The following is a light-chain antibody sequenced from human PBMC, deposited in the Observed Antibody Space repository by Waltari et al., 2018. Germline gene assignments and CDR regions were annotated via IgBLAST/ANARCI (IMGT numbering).Light chain of an antibody. J-gene: IGKJ4*01. Sequence: AIQVTQSPSSLSASVGDRVTITCRASQDLDNWLAWYQQNPGKAPNLLIYGASVWESGVPSRFSGSGSGTDFTLTISSLQPEDFATYYCQQLHSYPRAFGGGTKVESK. CDR1: QDLDNW. V-gene: IGKV1-13*02. CDR2: GAS. CDR3: QQLHSYPRA.